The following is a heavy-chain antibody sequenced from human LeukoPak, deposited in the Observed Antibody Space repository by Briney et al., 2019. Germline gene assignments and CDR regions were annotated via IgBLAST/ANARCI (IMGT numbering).Heavy chain of an antibody. V-gene: IGHV4-59*01. CDR2: IYYSGST. Sequence: PSETLSLTCTVSGGSISSYYWSWIRQPPGKGLEWIGYIYYSGSTNYNPSLKSRVTISVDTSKSQFSLKLSSVTAADTAVYYCARGRLRDYFDYWGQGTLVTVSS. CDR1: GGSISSYY. CDR3: ARGRLRDYFDY. J-gene: IGHJ4*02. D-gene: IGHD4-17*01.